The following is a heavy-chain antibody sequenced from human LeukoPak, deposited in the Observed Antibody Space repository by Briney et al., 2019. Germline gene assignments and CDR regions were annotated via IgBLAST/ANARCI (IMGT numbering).Heavy chain of an antibody. CDR3: ARTEDIVATGSWFDP. Sequence: PSETLSLTCAVYGGSFSGYYWSWIRQPPGKGLGWIGEINHSGSTNYSPSLKSRVTISVDTSKNQFSLKLSSVTAADTAVYYCARTEDIVATGSWFDPWGQGTLVTVSS. J-gene: IGHJ5*02. V-gene: IGHV4-34*01. CDR1: GGSFSGYY. D-gene: IGHD5-12*01. CDR2: INHSGST.